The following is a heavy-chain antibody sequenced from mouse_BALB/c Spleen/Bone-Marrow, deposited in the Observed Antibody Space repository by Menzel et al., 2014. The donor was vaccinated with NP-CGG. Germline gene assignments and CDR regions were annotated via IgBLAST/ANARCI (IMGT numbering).Heavy chain of an antibody. CDR2: ISTYYGDA. CDR3: ARSDGFDY. Sequence: VHLVESGAELVRPGVSVKISCKGSGYTFTGYALHWVKQSHAKSLEWIGIISTYYGDASYNQKFKGKATMTVDKSSSTAYMELARLTSEDSAIYYCARSDGFDYWGQGTTLTVSS. V-gene: IGHV1S137*01. D-gene: IGHD2-3*01. J-gene: IGHJ2*01. CDR1: GYTFTGYA.